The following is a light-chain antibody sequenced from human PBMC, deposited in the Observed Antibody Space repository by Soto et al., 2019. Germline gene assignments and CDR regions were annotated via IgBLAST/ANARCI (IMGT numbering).Light chain of an antibody. V-gene: IGKV1-39*01. Sequence: DIQMTQSPSSLSVSVGDTVTITCRASQRISTFLNWYQQKPGKAPNLLIYAASSLQSGVPSRVSGSGSGTDFTLTISSLQPEDFATYYCQQSYNTPPLTFGGGTKVEIK. CDR3: QQSYNTPPLT. CDR2: AAS. J-gene: IGKJ4*01. CDR1: QRISTF.